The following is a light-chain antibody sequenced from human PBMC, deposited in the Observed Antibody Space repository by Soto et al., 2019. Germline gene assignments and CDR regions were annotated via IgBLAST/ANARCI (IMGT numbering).Light chain of an antibody. V-gene: IGLV2-8*01. CDR3: NSDVACSNV. Sequence: QSVLTQLPSPSRSPGQSVTISRTGTSRDVGKYGYVSWFQRNPGKAHKFKIYEVSKRTSGIPDPYTDSKSGSTESLTVSGLQTEDEADYYCNSDVACSNVLAPGTKV. CDR1: SRDVGKYGY. CDR2: EVS. J-gene: IGLJ1*01.